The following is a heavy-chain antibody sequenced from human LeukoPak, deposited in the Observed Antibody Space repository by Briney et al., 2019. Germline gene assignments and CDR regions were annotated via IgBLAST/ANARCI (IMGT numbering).Heavy chain of an antibody. J-gene: IGHJ4*02. Sequence: SETLSLTCGVSGGSITTTNFWSWVRQPPGGGLEWIGEVSLAGRTRYNPSLKNRVNISIDESKNHLYLNLASVTAADTAVYYCSRESGPFCPFGHWGQGTLVAVTS. CDR2: VSLAGRT. D-gene: IGHD1-26*01. CDR1: GGSITTTNF. CDR3: SRESGPFCPFGH. V-gene: IGHV4-4*02.